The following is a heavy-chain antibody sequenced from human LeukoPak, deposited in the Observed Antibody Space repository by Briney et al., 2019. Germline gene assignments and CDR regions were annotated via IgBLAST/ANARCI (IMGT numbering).Heavy chain of an antibody. CDR1: GFSLSTSGVG. Sequence: SGPTLVKPTQTLTLTCTFSGFSLSTSGVGLGWIRQPPGKALEWLALIYWNDDKRYSPSLKSRLTITKDTSKNQVVLTMTNMDPVDTATYYCARAVSPGYCSSTSCLNWFDPWGQGTLVTVSS. D-gene: IGHD2-2*01. CDR2: IYWNDDK. CDR3: ARAVSPGYCSSTSCLNWFDP. J-gene: IGHJ5*02. V-gene: IGHV2-5*01.